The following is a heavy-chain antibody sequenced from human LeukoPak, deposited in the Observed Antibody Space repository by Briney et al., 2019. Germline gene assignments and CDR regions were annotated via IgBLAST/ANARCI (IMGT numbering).Heavy chain of an antibody. CDR2: INPSGGST. Sequence: GASVKVSCKAAGYTFTSYYVHWVRQAPGEGLGWMGIINPSGGSTSYAQKFQGRVTMTRDTSISTAYMELSRLRSEDTAVYYCASGLSGGSYLLYYYYYYMDVWGKGTTVTISS. D-gene: IGHD2-15*01. CDR1: GYTFTSYY. J-gene: IGHJ6*03. CDR3: ASGLSGGSYLLYYYYYYMDV. V-gene: IGHV1-46*01.